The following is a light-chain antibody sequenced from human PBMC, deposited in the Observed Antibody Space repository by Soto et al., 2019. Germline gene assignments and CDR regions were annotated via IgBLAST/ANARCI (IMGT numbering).Light chain of an antibody. V-gene: IGKV3-20*01. CDR2: GAS. CDR3: QQYGSSPPYT. Sequence: EMVLTQSPGTLSLSPGERATLSCRASQSVISSYLAWYQQKPGQAPRLLIYGASSRATGIPNRFSGSGSGTDFTLTISRLEPEDFAVYYCQQYGSSPPYTFGQGTKMEI. CDR1: QSVISSY. J-gene: IGKJ2*01.